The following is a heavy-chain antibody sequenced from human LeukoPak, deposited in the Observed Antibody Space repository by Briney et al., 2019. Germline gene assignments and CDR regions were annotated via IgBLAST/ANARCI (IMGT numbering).Heavy chain of an antibody. D-gene: IGHD2-21*02. CDR3: AKGPVVTATYNWFDP. CDR2: ISGGGGTT. J-gene: IGHJ5*02. V-gene: IGHV3-23*01. CDR1: GFTFNTYS. Sequence: GGSLRLSCAASGFTFNTYSMSWVRQALGKGLEWVSLISGGGGTTYYADSVKGRFTISRDNSKNTLNLQMNSLRVEDTAVYYCAKGPVVTATYNWFDPWGQGALVTVSS.